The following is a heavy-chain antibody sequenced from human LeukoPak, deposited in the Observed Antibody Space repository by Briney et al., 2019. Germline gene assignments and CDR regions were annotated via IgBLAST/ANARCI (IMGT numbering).Heavy chain of an antibody. CDR1: GGSISSYY. D-gene: IGHD3-22*01. CDR3: ARSFGITMID. Sequence: SETLSLTCTVSGGSISSYYWSWIRQPPGKGLEWIGYIYYSGSTNYHPSLKSPVTISVDTTNNQFYLKLSSVTAADTAVYYCARSFGITMIDWGQGTLVTVSS. CDR2: IYYSGST. J-gene: IGHJ4*02. V-gene: IGHV4-59*01.